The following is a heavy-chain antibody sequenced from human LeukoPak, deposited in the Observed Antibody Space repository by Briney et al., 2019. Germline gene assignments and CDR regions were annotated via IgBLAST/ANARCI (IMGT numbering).Heavy chain of an antibody. Sequence: GGSLRLSCAASGFTFDDYAMHWVRQAPGKGLEWVSGISWNSGSLDYADSVKGRFTISRDNAKNSLYLQMNSLRAEDTVLYYCAKGDDSSGYFYYFDYWGQGTLVTVSS. J-gene: IGHJ4*02. D-gene: IGHD3-22*01. CDR1: GFTFDDYA. CDR3: AKGDDSSGYFYYFDY. CDR2: ISWNSGSL. V-gene: IGHV3-9*01.